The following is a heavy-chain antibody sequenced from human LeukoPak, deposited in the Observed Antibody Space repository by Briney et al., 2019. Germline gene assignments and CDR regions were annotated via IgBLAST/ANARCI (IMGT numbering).Heavy chain of an antibody. Sequence: PGGSLRLSCAGSEFSFSSYWMHWVRRPPEKGLEWVFSIKSDGSATAYADSVKGRFSMSTDSAKYTASLHMNSLRVEDTAMYYCAMDINGDLFHVWGQGTPVTVSS. CDR1: EFSFSSYW. CDR3: AMDINGDLFHV. J-gene: IGHJ4*02. D-gene: IGHD2-2*03. CDR2: IKSDGSAT. V-gene: IGHV3-74*01.